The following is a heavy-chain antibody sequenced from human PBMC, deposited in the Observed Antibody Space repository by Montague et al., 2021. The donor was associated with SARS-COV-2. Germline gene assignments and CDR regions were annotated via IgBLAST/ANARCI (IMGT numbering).Heavy chain of an antibody. V-gene: IGHV4-39*01. J-gene: IGHJ5*02. D-gene: IGHD5-12*01. Sequence: SETLSLTCTVSGGSISSSSYYWGWIRQPPGKGLEWIGSIYYSGSTYYNPSLKSRVTISVDTSKNQFSLKLSSVTAADTAVYYCARHASRGIVATPCYWFDPWGQGTLVTVSS. CDR2: IYYSGST. CDR1: GGSISSSSYY. CDR3: ARHASRGIVATPCYWFDP.